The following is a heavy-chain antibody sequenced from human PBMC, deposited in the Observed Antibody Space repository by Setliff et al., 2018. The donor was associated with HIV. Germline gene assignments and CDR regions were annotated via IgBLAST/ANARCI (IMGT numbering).Heavy chain of an antibody. D-gene: IGHD3-16*01. CDR3: ARGISTNAYWHGAPYNWFDP. V-gene: IGHV4-31*02. CDR2: IYYSGST. CDR1: GGSISRGGYY. Sequence: PSETLSLTCAVSGGSISRGGYYWNWIRLQPGKGLEWIGHIYYSGSTQYNPSLKSRIAISVDTSKDQLSLTVNSVTAADTAIYYCARGISTNAYWHGAPYNWFDPWGQGILVTVSS. J-gene: IGHJ5*02.